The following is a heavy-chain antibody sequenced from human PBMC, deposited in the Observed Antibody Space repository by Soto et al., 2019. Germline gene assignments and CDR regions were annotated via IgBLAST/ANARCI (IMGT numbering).Heavy chain of an antibody. CDR3: VRGRQKYASIKFDY. J-gene: IGHJ4*02. D-gene: IGHD3-16*01. CDR2: ISSSSSTI. Sequence: ESLSLSCAASGFTFSSYSMSWVRQAPGKGLEWVSYISSSSSTIYYAASVKGRFTISRDNAKNPLYLQVNSLRDEDTAVYYCVRGRQKYASIKFDYWGQGTLVTVSS. CDR1: GFTFSSYS. V-gene: IGHV3-48*02.